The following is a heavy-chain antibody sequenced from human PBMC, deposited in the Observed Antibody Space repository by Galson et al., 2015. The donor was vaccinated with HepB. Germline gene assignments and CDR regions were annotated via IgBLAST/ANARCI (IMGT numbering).Heavy chain of an antibody. CDR1: GGSFSGYY. J-gene: IGHJ4*02. Sequence: TLSLTCAVYGGSFSGYYWSWIRQPPGKGLEWIGEINHSGSTNYNPSLKSRVTISVDTSKNQFSLKLSSVTAADTAVYYCARTTTVTTYATDYWGQGTLVIVSS. D-gene: IGHD4-17*01. CDR3: ARTTTVTTYATDY. V-gene: IGHV4-34*01. CDR2: INHSGST.